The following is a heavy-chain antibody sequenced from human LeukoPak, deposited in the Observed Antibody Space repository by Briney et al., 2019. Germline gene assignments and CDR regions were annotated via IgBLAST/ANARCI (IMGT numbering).Heavy chain of an antibody. CDR1: GFTFSSYA. V-gene: IGHV3-23*01. CDR3: AKDPGHAWFGDLYNWFDP. J-gene: IGHJ5*02. CDR2: ISGGGGST. Sequence: QPGGSLRLSCAASGFTFSSYAMSWVRQAPGKGLEWVSAISGGGGSTYYADSVKGRFTISRDNSKNTLYLQMNSLRAEDTAVYYCAKDPGHAWFGDLYNWFDPWGQGTLVTVSS. D-gene: IGHD3-10*01.